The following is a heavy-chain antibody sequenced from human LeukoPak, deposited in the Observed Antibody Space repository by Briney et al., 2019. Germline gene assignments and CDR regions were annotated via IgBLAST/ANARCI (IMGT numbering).Heavy chain of an antibody. CDR1: GFTFSSYG. CDR3: ARDLGYSYGTDY. V-gene: IGHV3-33*01. Sequence: GGSLRLSCAASGFTFSSYGMHWVRQAPGKGLEWVAVIWYDGSNKYYADSVKGRFTISGDNSKNTLYLQMNSLRAEDTAVYYCARDLGYSYGTDYWGQGTLVTVSS. CDR2: IWYDGSNK. D-gene: IGHD5-18*01. J-gene: IGHJ4*02.